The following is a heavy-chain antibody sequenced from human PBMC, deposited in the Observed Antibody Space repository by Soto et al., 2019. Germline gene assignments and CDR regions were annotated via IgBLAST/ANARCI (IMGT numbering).Heavy chain of an antibody. V-gene: IGHV4-39*01. CDR3: ARQRTSVVTQAYFDV. D-gene: IGHD2-21*02. CDR1: DDSLSSRSDY. CDR2: IYYSGST. Sequence: SATLCLTSPVTDDSLSSRSDYWGWHSQPPGKGLEWIWSIYYSGSTYNNPSLRSRVSMSIDTSKDQFSLKLKSVTAADTALYFCARQRTSVVTQAYFDVWGPGSLVPVFS. J-gene: IGHJ4*02.